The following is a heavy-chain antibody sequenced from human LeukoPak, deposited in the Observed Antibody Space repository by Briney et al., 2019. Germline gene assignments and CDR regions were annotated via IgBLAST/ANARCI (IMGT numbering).Heavy chain of an antibody. CDR3: ARTSPRRKGRYYFDY. V-gene: IGHV2-70*01. CDR1: GFSLGTRGMC. J-gene: IGHJ4*02. CDR2: IDWDEDK. Sequence: ESGPTLLKPTRTLTLTFTFSGFSLGTRGMCGSWIRQPPGKALEWLSLIDWDEDKYYITSLKTRHTISKDTSKSQVVLTMTKMAPVDTATYYCARTSPRRKGRYYFDYWGQGTLVTVSS.